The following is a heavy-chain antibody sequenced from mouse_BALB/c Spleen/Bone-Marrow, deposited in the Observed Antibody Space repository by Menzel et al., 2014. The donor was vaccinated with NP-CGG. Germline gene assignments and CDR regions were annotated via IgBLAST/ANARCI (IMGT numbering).Heavy chain of an antibody. V-gene: IGHV14-3*02. CDR2: INPANGNT. J-gene: IGHJ2*01. Sequence: VQLQQSGAELVKPGASVKLSCTASGFNIKDTYMHWVKQRPEQGLEWIGRINPANGNTKYDPNFQGKATLTADTSSNTAYLQLSSLTSEDTAVYYCARYDYGGYFDYWGQGTTLTVSS. CDR1: GFNIKDTY. CDR3: ARYDYGGYFDY. D-gene: IGHD2-4*01.